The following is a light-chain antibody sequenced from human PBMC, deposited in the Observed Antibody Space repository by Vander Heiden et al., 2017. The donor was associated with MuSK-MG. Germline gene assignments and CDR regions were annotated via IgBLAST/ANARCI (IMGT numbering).Light chain of an antibody. CDR3: IQALQVAYT. V-gene: IGKV2-28*01. CDR2: LGS. CDR1: QSLLYSDGYNY. J-gene: IGKJ2*01. Sequence: DIVMTQSPLSLPVIPGEPASISCRSSQSLLYSDGYNYLDWYLQKPGQSPQLLIHLGSNRASGVPDRFSGSGLGTYFTLRISRVEAEDVGVYYCIQALQVAYTFGPGTTLEIK.